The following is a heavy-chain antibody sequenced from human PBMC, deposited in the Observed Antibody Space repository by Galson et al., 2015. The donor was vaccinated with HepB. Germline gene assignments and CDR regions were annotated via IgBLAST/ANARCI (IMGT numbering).Heavy chain of an antibody. CDR1: GFTFSSYG. CDR2: ISYDGSNK. Sequence: SLRLSCAASGFTFSSYGMHWVRQAPGKGLEWVAVISYDGSNKYYADSVKGRFTISRDNSKNTLYLQMNSLRAEDTAVYYCAKAGHYYDSSGYYPTFDYWGQGTLVTVSS. J-gene: IGHJ4*02. V-gene: IGHV3-30*18. CDR3: AKAGHYYDSSGYYPTFDY. D-gene: IGHD3-22*01.